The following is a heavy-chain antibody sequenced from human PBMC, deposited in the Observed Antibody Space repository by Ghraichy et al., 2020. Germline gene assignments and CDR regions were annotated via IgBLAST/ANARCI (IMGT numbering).Heavy chain of an antibody. Sequence: GGSLRLSCAASGFTFSSYSMHWVRQAPGKGLEWVEVASYNGGHKYYTDSVMGRFTISRDNSKNTLYLQMNSLRPDDTAIYYCARGDPVGLTFLYYFHYWGQGTLVTVSS. CDR1: GFTFSSYS. J-gene: IGHJ4*02. D-gene: IGHD1-26*01. V-gene: IGHV3-30*04. CDR3: ARGDPVGLTFLYYFHY. CDR2: ASYNGGHK.